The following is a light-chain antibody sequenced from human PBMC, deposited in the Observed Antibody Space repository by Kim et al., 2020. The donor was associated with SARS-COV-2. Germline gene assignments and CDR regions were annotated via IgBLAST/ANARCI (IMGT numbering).Light chain of an antibody. CDR2: PDT. CDR3: QAWDSSTVV. V-gene: IGLV3-1*01. CDR1: RLRDKY. J-gene: IGLJ2*01. Sequence: SYELTQPPSVSVSPGQTATITCSGFRLRDKYACWYQQKPGQFPVLVIYPDTKRPSGIPERFSGSISGDTVTLTISGTQAIDEADYYCQAWDSSTVVFGGGTQLTVL.